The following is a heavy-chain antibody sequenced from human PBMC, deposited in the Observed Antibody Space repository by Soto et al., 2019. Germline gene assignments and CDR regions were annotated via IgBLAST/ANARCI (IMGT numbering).Heavy chain of an antibody. D-gene: IGHD4-17*01. V-gene: IGHV1-69*01. J-gene: IGHJ3*02. Sequence: QVQLVQSGAEVKKPGSSVKVPCKTSGGPFNNHAINWVRQAPGQGLEWVGLVIPTLATADYAQKFQGRVTMTADEVTNTAYMELSSLRSDDTGVYYCASDYGEIDAFDIWGQGTLVTVSS. CDR2: VIPTLATA. CDR3: ASDYGEIDAFDI. CDR1: GGPFNNHA.